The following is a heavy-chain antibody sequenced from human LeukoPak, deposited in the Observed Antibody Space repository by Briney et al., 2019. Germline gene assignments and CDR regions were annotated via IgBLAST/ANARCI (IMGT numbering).Heavy chain of an antibody. CDR1: GFTFSSYG. J-gene: IGHJ4*02. CDR2: ISGSGGST. Sequence: GGSLRLSCAASGFTFSSYGMSWVRQAPGKGLEWVSAISGSGGSTYYADSVKGRFTISRDDAKNLLYLDMNSLRAEDTAVYYCARDFTYYDSSGYYAYWGQGTLVTVSS. CDR3: ARDFTYYDSSGYYAY. V-gene: IGHV3-23*01. D-gene: IGHD3-22*01.